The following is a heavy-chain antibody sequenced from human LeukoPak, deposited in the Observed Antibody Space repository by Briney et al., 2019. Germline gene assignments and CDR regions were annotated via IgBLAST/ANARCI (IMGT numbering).Heavy chain of an antibody. Sequence: SVKVSCKASGGTFSSYAISWVRQAPGQGLEWVGGIIPIFGTANYAQKFQGRVTITADESTSTAYMELSSLRSEDTAVYYCARLEITTVTTSDYWGQGTLVTVSS. CDR2: IIPIFGTA. V-gene: IGHV1-69*01. CDR3: ARLEITTVTTSDY. D-gene: IGHD4-17*01. J-gene: IGHJ4*02. CDR1: GGTFSSYA.